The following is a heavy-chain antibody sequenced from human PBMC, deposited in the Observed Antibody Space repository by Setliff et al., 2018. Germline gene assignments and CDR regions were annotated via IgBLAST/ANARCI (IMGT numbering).Heavy chain of an antibody. V-gene: IGHV4-61*02. CDR3: ARVQLWSPYYFDY. CDR2: IYTSGST. CDR1: GGSISSGSYY. J-gene: IGHJ4*02. Sequence: SETLSLTCTVSGGSISSGSYYWSWIRQPAGKGLEWIGRIYTSGSTNYNPSLKSRVTISVDTSKNQFSLKLSSVTAADTAVYYCARVQLWSPYYFDYWGQGTLVTVSS. D-gene: IGHD5-18*01.